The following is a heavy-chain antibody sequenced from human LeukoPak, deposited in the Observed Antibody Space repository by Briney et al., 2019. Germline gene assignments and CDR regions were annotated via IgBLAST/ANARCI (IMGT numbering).Heavy chain of an antibody. J-gene: IGHJ4*02. Sequence: SETLTLSCTASGGSISSYYWSWIRQPPGKGLEWIGYIYYSGSTHYNPYLKSRVTISGDTNKNQFSLKLSAVTAADTAVYCCARHNSGSYCPVAYWGQGTLVTVSS. CDR3: ARHNSGSYCPVAY. V-gene: IGHV4-59*08. D-gene: IGHD1-26*01. CDR2: IYYSGST. CDR1: GGSISSYY.